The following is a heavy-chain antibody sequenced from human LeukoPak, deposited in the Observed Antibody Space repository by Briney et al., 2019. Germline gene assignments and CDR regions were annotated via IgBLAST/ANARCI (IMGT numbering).Heavy chain of an antibody. CDR1: GFTFSSYW. V-gene: IGHV3-7*01. CDR2: IRQDGNEK. CDR3: VRGCGRAQCPYFFDS. Sequence: PGGSLRLSCAASGFTFSSYWMSWVRRAPGKGLEWVATIRQDGNEKHYVDSMKGRSTISRDNDKDSLYLQLNSLRAEDTAFYYCVRGCGRAQCPYFFDSWGQETLVTVSS. D-gene: IGHD2-21*01. J-gene: IGHJ4*02.